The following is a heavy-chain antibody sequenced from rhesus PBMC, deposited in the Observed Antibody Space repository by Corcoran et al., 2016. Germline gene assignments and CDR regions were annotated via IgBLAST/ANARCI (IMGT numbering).Heavy chain of an antibody. D-gene: IGHD2-21*01. CDR3: ARGEVVVATDYFDY. Sequence: QVQLQESGLGLVKPSETLSLTCAVSGGSISDDYYWSWIRQPPGKGLEWIGYIYGSGGGTNYNPSLKNRVTISIDTSKNQFSLKLSSVTAADTAVYYCARGEVVVATDYFDYWGQGVLVTVSS. CDR2: IYGSGGGT. CDR1: GGSISDDYY. V-gene: IGHV4-106*01. J-gene: IGHJ4*01.